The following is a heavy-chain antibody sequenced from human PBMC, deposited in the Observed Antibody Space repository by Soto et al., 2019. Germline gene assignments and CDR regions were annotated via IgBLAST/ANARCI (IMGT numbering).Heavy chain of an antibody. D-gene: IGHD6-13*01. J-gene: IGHJ4*02. V-gene: IGHV4-4*03. CDR2: VYRTGST. CDR1: AGINSPGHW. Sequence: QQKLPHPNAVSAGINSPGHWRGWGRLPPGKGLEWIGEVYRTGSTNYNPSLESRLTISVDKSKNQFSLKLTSVTAADTAVYYCARARATIAAAAIFDCWGQGTLLTVS. CDR3: ARARATIAAAAIFDC.